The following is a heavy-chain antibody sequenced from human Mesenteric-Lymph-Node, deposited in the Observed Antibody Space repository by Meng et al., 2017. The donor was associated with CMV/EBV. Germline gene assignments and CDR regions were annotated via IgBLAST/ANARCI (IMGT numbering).Heavy chain of an antibody. V-gene: IGHV1-18*01. CDR3: ARDRYYDFWSGPYSY. D-gene: IGHD3-3*01. J-gene: IGHJ4*02. CDR1: GYTFTSYG. CDR2: ISAYNGNT. Sequence: ASVKVSCKASGYTFTSYGISWVRQAPGQGLEWMGWISAYNGNTNYAQKLQGRVTMTTDTSTSTAYMELRNLRSDDTAVYYCARDRYYDFWSGPYSYWGQGTLVTVSS.